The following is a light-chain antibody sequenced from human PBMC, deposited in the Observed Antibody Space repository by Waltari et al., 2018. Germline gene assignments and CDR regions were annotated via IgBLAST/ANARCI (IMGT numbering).Light chain of an antibody. J-gene: IGKJ2*01. CDR2: DAS. CDR3: HQYNTWPPAT. Sequence: VLTQSPATLYVSPGDTATLSCRASRSVGVNLAWYQQKPGQAPRLLIYDASKWATGIPARFRAAGSGTEFTLTIISLQSEDSAIYYCHQYNTWPPATFGQGTKLDI. CDR1: RSVGVN. V-gene: IGKV3-15*01.